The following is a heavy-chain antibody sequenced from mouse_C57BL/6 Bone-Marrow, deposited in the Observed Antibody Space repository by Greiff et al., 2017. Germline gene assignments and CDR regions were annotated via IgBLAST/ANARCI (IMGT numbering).Heavy chain of an antibody. CDR2: ISSGGSYT. V-gene: IGHV5-6*01. Sequence: EVQLVESGGDLVKPGGSLKLSCAASGFTFSSYGMSWVRQTPDKRLEWVATISSGGSYTYYPDSVKGRFTISRDNAKNTLYLQMSSLKSEDTAMYYCARRTEYFDYWGQGTTLTVSS. J-gene: IGHJ2*01. CDR1: GFTFSSYG. D-gene: IGHD4-1*01. CDR3: ARRTEYFDY.